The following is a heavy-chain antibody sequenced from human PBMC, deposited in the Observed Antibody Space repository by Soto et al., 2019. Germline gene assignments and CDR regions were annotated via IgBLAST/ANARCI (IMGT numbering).Heavy chain of an antibody. V-gene: IGHV3-23*01. D-gene: IGHD3-3*01. CDR2: ISGSGGST. Sequence: EVQLLESGGGLVQPGGSLRLSCAASGFTFSSYAMSWVRQAPGKGLEWVSAISGSGGSTYYADSVKGRFTISRDNSKNTLYLQMNSLRAEDTAVDYFAKYHDFWSGYYYYWGQGTLVTVSS. CDR3: AKYHDFWSGYYYY. CDR1: GFTFSSYA. J-gene: IGHJ4*02.